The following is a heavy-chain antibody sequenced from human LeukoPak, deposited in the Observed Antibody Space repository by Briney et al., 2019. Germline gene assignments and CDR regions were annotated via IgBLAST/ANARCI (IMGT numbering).Heavy chain of an antibody. J-gene: IGHJ4*02. Sequence: SETLSLTCVVSGDSINAAGFSWSWIRQPPGKGLEWIGFIFQSGSSSYNPSLQSRVTISVDTSKNQFSLKLSSVTAADTAVYYCARAYYDILTGYYYWGQGTLVTVSS. V-gene: IGHV4-30-2*01. CDR2: IFQSGSS. CDR3: ARAYYDILTGYYY. CDR1: GDSINAAGFS. D-gene: IGHD3-9*01.